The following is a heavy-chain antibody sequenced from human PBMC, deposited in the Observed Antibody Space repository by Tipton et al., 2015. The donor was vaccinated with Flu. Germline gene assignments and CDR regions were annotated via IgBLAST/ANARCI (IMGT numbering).Heavy chain of an antibody. Sequence: QLVQSGAEVKKPGASVKVSCKASGYTFTSYDINWVRQATGQGLEWMGWMNPNSGNTGYAQKFQGRVTMTRNTSISTAYMELSSLRPEDTAVYYGARGSPINYYDSSGQIDYWGQGTLVTVSS. V-gene: IGHV1-8*01. CDR3: ARGSPINYYDSSGQIDY. D-gene: IGHD3-22*01. CDR1: GYTFTSYD. CDR2: MNPNSGNT. J-gene: IGHJ4*02.